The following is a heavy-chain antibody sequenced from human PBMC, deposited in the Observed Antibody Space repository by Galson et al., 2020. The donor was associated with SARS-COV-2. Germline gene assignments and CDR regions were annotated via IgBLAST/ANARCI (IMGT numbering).Heavy chain of an antibody. V-gene: IGHV4-39*01. J-gene: IGHJ6*02. CDR3: ASHSLSYYYYGMDV. Sequence: ETLETLSLTCTVSGGSISSSSYYWGWIRQPPAKGLEWIGTIYYSGSTYYNPSLKSRVTISVDMSKNQFSLQLSSVTAADTAVYYCASHSLSYYYYGMDVWGQGTTVTVSS. CDR1: GGSISSSSYY. CDR2: IYYSGST.